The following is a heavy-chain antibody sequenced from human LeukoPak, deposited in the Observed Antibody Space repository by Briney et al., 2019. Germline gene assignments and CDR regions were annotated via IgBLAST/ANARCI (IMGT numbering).Heavy chain of an antibody. CDR2: IIPIFGTA. CDR1: GGTFSSYA. V-gene: IGHV1-69*06. J-gene: IGHJ6*03. D-gene: IGHD4-17*01. Sequence: GASVKVSCKASGGTFSSYAISWVRQDPGQGLEWMGGIIPIFGTANYAQKFQGRVTITADKSTSTAYMELSSLRSEDTAVYYCAGRETSSIHVYGDYYYYYYYTDVWGKGTTVTVSS. CDR3: AGRETSSIHVYGDYYYYYYYTDV.